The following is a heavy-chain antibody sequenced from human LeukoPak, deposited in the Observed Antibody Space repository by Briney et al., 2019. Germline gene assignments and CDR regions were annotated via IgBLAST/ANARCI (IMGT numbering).Heavy chain of an antibody. CDR1: GFTFSDYA. J-gene: IGHJ6*03. D-gene: IGHD3-16*01. CDR3: AKGGGGRLIYYYYMDV. CDR2: ITRNSDNI. V-gene: IGHV3-9*03. Sequence: GGYLSCYGAAYGFTFSDYAMHWVRHAPGKGLEWVPGITRNSDNIEYAAAVKGRYTISRDNAKNSLYLQMNSLRAEDMALYYCAKGGGGRLIYYYYMDVWGKGTTVTVSS.